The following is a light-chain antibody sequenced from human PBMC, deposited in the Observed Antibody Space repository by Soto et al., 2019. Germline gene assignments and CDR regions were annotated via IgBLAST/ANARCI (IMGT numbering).Light chain of an antibody. CDR1: QSVSGN. Sequence: EIVMTQSPATLSVSPGERATLSCRASQSVSGNLAWYQQRPGQAPRLLIHGASTRATGIPARFSGSGSGTEFTLTISSLQSEDFAVYYCQQYNNWPPLTFGGGNKVEIK. CDR2: GAS. CDR3: QQYNNWPPLT. V-gene: IGKV3-15*01. J-gene: IGKJ4*01.